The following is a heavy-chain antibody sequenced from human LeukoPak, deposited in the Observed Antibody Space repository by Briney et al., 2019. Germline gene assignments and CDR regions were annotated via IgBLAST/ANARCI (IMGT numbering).Heavy chain of an antibody. J-gene: IGHJ4*02. CDR2: INPNSGGT. CDR3: ARASGWQRAFDS. CDR1: GYTFTGYY. Sequence: ASVKVSCKASGYTFTGYYMNWVRQAPGQGLEWMGWINPNSGGTNYAQKFRGRVTMTRDTSISTAYMDLSRLRSDDTAVYYCARASGWQRAFDSWGQGTLVAVSS. V-gene: IGHV1-2*02. D-gene: IGHD6-25*01.